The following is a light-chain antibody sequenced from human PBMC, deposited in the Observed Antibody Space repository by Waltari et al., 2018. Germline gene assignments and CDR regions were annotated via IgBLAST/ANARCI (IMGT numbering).Light chain of an antibody. CDR1: RSNIGSNY. CDR2: RNN. J-gene: IGLJ3*02. CDR3: GTWDDSLSGWV. V-gene: IGLV1-47*01. Sequence: QSVLTQPPSASGTPGQRVTISCSGSRSNIGSNYVYWYQQLPGTAPKLLFYRNNQRPSGVPDRFSGSKSGTSASLAISGLRSEDEADYYCGTWDDSLSGWVFGGGTK.